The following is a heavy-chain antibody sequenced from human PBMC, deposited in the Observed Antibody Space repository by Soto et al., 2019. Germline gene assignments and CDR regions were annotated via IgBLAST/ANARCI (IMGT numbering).Heavy chain of an antibody. V-gene: IGHV4-31*03. CDR1: GGSISSCGYY. CDR2: IYYCGST. J-gene: IGHJ4*02. CDR3: AREPLT. Sequence: QVQLPESGPGLVKPSQTLSLTCTVSGGSISSCGYYWNWIRQHPVKGLEWIGYIYYCGSTYYNPSLKSRVTMSVDSAKNHFCRKRSAVTASDTAVYYCAREPLTWGQGTLVTVSS.